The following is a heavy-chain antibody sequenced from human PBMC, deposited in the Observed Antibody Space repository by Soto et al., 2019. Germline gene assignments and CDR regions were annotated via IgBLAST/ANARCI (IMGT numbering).Heavy chain of an antibody. V-gene: IGHV3-11*01. J-gene: IGHJ3*01. CDR1: GFTFSDYY. CDR3: ARGKYPGSVDV. CDR2: ISGPGSVL. Sequence: GGSLRLPCVASGFTFSDYYMHWMRQATGKGLEWVSYISGPGSVLSYAASVKGRFTISRDNAKNSLFLQMNSQRAEDTALYYCARGKYPGSVDVWGQGTMVTVSS.